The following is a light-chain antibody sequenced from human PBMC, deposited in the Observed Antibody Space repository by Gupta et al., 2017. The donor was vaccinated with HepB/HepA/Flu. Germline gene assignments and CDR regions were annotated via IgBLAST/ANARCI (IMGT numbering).Light chain of an antibody. CDR3: QQRINGDRCIT. CDR2: DAS. CDR1: QSVSSY. J-gene: IGKJ4*01. Sequence: EIVLTQSPATLSLSPGERATLSCRASQSVSSYLAWYQQKPGQAPRLLIYDASNRATGITARFSGSGVGTDVTLTISSREPEDFEVYYCQQRINGDRCITFGRGTKVEIK. V-gene: IGKV3-11*01.